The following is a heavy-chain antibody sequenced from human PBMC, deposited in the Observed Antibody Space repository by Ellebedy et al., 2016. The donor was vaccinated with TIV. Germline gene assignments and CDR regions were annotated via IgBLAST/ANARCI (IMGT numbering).Heavy chain of an antibody. CDR1: GFSFRSYW. J-gene: IGHJ3*02. Sequence: GESLKISCATSGFSFRSYWMSWVRQAPGKGLEWVANIRQDGSDMYYVDSVKGRFTISRDNAKDSLYRLMNSLSAEDTGVYYGATDGSYGDYRSPTHAFEMWGQGTMVTVSS. V-gene: IGHV3-7*04. D-gene: IGHD4-17*01. CDR2: IRQDGSDM. CDR3: ATDGSYGDYRSPTHAFEM.